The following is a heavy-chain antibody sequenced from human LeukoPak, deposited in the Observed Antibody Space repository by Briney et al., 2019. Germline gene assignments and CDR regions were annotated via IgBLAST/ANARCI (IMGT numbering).Heavy chain of an antibody. CDR2: IYYSGST. J-gene: IGHJ4*02. D-gene: IGHD5-24*01. V-gene: IGHV4-59*01. CDR1: GGSISSYY. Sequence: SETLSLTCTVSGGSISSYYWSWIRQPPGKGLEWIGYIYYSGSTNYNPSLKSRVTISVDTSKNQFSLELSSVTAADTAVYYCARVSKMATITPLFDYWGQGTLVTVS. CDR3: ARVSKMATITPLFDY.